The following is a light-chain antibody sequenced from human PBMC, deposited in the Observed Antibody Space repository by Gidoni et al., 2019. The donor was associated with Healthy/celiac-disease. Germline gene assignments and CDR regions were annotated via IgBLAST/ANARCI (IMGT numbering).Light chain of an antibody. J-gene: IGKJ2*01. CDR3: QQSYSTLPYT. CDR1: QSMSSH. CDR2: AAS. V-gene: IGKV1-39*01. Sequence: DIQMTQSPSSLSASVGDRVTITCRASQSMSSHLNWYQQKPGKAPKLLIYAASSLQSGVPSRFSGSGSGTDFTLTISSLQPEDFATYYCQQSYSTLPYTFGQGTKLEIK.